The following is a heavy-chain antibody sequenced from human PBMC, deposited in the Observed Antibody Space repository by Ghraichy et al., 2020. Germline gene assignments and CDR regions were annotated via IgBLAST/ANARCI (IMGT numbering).Heavy chain of an antibody. J-gene: IGHJ4*02. CDR3: ARSHYYYDSSGYRY. Sequence: ESLNISCAVYGGSFSGYYWSWIRQPPGKGLEWIGEINHSGSTNYNPSLKSRVTISVDTSKNQFSLKLSSVTAADTAVYYCARSHYYYDSSGYRYWGQGTLVTVSS. V-gene: IGHV4-34*01. D-gene: IGHD3-22*01. CDR1: GGSFSGYY. CDR2: INHSGST.